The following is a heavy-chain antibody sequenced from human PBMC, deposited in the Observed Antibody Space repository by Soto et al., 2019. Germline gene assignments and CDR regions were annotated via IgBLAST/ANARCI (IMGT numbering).Heavy chain of an antibody. Sequence: VTMRLRWTVSGGYSIAHDGSCIMKTPGKGLEWIGQIYNSGSTNYNLSLKSRLTISVDTSMNQLSLRLNSVTAADTAVYYCARVAKYYGSALYNYMDVWGKGTTVTVSS. J-gene: IGHJ6*03. CDR2: IYNSGST. CDR1: GGYSIAHD. D-gene: IGHD3-10*01. CDR3: ARVAKYYGSALYNYMDV. V-gene: IGHV4-59*11.